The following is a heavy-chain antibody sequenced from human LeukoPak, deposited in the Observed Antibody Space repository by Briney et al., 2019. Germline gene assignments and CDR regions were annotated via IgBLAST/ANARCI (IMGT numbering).Heavy chain of an antibody. D-gene: IGHD3-22*01. J-gene: IGHJ4*02. CDR3: AKARDDSGNFYPIFDY. CDR1: GFSVSNNF. Sequence: GGSLRLSCAGSGFSVSNNFMTWVRQAPGKGLEWVSIIYSGGNTYYTDSVKGRFTISRDNSKNTLYLQMNSLRVEDTAVYYCAKARDDSGNFYPIFDYWGQGTLVTVSP. V-gene: IGHV3-66*01. CDR2: IYSGGNT.